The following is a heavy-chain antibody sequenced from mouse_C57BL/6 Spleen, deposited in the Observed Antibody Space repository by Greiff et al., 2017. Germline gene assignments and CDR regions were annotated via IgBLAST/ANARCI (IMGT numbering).Heavy chain of an antibody. V-gene: IGHV1-19*01. CDR1: GYTFTDYY. D-gene: IGHD3-2*02. J-gene: IGHJ2*03. Sequence: VQLQQSGPVLVKPGASVKMSCKASGYTFTDYYMNWVKQSHGKSLEWIGVINPYNGGTSYNQKFKGKATLTVDKSSSTAYMELNSLTSEDSAVYYCARDSSGTRDYVDYWGQGTSGTGAS. CDR3: ARDSSGTRDYVDY. CDR2: INPYNGGT.